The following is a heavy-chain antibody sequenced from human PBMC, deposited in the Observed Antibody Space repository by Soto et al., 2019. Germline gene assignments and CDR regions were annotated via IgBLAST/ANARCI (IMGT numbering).Heavy chain of an antibody. CDR1: GGSISSYY. D-gene: IGHD4-17*01. V-gene: IGHV4-34*01. CDR2: INHSGST. J-gene: IGHJ4*02. CDR3: ARAFPVPDYGLDY. Sequence: SETLSLTCTVSGGSISSYYWSWIRQPPGKGLEWIGEINHSGSTNYNPSLKSRVTISVDTSKNQFSLKLSSVTAADTAVYYCARAFPVPDYGLDYWGQGTLVTVSS.